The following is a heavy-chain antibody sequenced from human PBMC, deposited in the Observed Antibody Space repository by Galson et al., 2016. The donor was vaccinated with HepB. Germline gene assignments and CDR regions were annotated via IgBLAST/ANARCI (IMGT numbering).Heavy chain of an antibody. CDR1: GFTFSGSS. D-gene: IGHD3/OR15-3a*01. CDR3: SRQGLGLDALDI. V-gene: IGHV3-73*01. J-gene: IGHJ3*02. Sequence: LRLSCAASGFTFSGSSMHWVRQASGKGLEWVGRIRSKANNYASAYAASVKGRFTISRDDSTNTAFLQMNSLKTEDTAVYYCSRQGLGLDALDIWGQGTMVTVSS. CDR2: IRSKANNYAS.